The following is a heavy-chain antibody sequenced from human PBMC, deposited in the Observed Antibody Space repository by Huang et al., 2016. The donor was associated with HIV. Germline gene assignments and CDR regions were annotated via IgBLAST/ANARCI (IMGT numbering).Heavy chain of an antibody. CDR3: ARGYCSGGRCYSGFDY. CDR2: ISSNGGST. V-gene: IGHV3-64*07. J-gene: IGHJ4*01. Sequence: EVQLVESGGGLVQPGGSLRLSCAASGFTFSSHAMHWVRQAPGKGLEYVSAISSNGGSTYYADSVKGRFTISRDNSKNTLYLQRGSLRAEDMAVYYCARGYCSGGRCYSGFDYWGQGTLVTVSS. CDR1: GFTFSSHA. D-gene: IGHD2-15*01.